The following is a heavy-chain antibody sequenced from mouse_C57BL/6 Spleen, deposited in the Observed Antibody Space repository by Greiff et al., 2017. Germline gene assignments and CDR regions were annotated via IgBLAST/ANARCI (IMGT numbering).Heavy chain of an antibody. Sequence: VQLQQSGPGLVKPSQSLSLTCSVTGYSITSGYYWNWIRQFPGNKLEWMGYISYDGSNNYNPSLKNRISITRDTSKNQFFLKLNSVTTEDTATYYCARAYDYDVGWFAYWGQGTLVTVSA. CDR1: GYSITSGYY. CDR2: ISYDGSN. CDR3: ARAYDYDVGWFAY. J-gene: IGHJ3*01. D-gene: IGHD2-4*01. V-gene: IGHV3-6*01.